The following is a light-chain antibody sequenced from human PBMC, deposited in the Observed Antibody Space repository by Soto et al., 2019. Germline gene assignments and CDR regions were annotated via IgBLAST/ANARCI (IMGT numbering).Light chain of an antibody. Sequence: QSVLTQSSSASASLGSSVKLTCTLSSGHSSYIIAWHQQQPGKAPRYLMKLEGRGINHKGSGVPDRFSGSSSGADRYLTISDLQFEDEADYYCETWDSNSWVFGGGTKLTVL. CDR2: LEGRGIN. V-gene: IGLV4-60*02. CDR1: SGHSSYI. CDR3: ETWDSNSWV. J-gene: IGLJ3*02.